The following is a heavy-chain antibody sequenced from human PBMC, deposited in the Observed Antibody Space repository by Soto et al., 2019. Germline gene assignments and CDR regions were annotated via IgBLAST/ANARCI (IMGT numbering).Heavy chain of an antibody. J-gene: IGHJ6*02. D-gene: IGHD4-17*01. V-gene: IGHV1-69*02. CDR1: GGTFSSYT. CDR2: IIPILGIA. CDR3: ARGGDGDYYYYGMDV. Sequence: QVQLVQSGAEVKKPGSSVKVSCKASGGTFSSYTISWVRQAPGQGLEWMGRIIPILGIANYAQKFQGRVTITADESTSTAYMELSSLRSEDTAVYYCARGGDGDYYYYGMDVWGQGTTVTVSS.